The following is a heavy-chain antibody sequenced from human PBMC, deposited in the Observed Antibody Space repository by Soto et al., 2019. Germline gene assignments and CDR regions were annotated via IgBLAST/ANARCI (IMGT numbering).Heavy chain of an antibody. CDR3: ARRPPFSYGNYVTYYFDS. D-gene: IGHD3-16*01. CDR2: VSADSGNT. V-gene: IGHV1-18*01. Sequence: LVKVSCKASGYTFISYGISWVRQAPGQGLEWMGWVSADSGNTNYAQKLQGRVTMTTDTSTSTAYMELRSLKSDDTAMYYCARRPPFSYGNYVTYYFDSWGQGTLVTVSS. CDR1: GYTFISYG. J-gene: IGHJ4*02.